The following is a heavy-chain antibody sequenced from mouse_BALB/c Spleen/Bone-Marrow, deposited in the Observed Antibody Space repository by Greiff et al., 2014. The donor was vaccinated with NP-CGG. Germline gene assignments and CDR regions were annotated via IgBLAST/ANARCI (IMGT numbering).Heavy chain of an antibody. CDR3: TRNWDYFDY. V-gene: IGHV6-6*02. CDR1: GFTFSNYW. Sequence: DVMLVESGGGLVQPGGSMKLSCVASGFTFSNYWMNWVRQSPEKGLEWVAEIRLKSNNYATHYAESVKGRFTISRDDSKSSVYLQMNNLRAEDTGIYYCTRNWDYFDYWGQGTTLTVSS. D-gene: IGHD4-1*01. J-gene: IGHJ2*01. CDR2: IRLKSNNYAT.